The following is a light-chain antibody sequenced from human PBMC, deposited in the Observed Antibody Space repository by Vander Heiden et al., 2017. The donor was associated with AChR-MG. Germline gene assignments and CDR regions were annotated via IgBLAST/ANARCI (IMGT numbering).Light chain of an antibody. CDR1: SSDVGGFHY. V-gene: IGLV2-14*01. Sequence: QSALTQVASVSGSPGQSTTISCTGTSSDVGGFHYVSWYHKPPGKAPKLLISDVIPRPSAVAGLFSVSNAGNTASLTISARQDEVDADYYYCSYTSSITYVFGTGTKFTVL. CDR3: CSYTSSITYV. J-gene: IGLJ1*01. CDR2: DVI.